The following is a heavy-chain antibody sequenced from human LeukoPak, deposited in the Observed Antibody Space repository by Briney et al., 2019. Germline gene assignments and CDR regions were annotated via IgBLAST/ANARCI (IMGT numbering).Heavy chain of an antibody. CDR3: ARFLEWILDY. Sequence: PSETLSLTCTVSGGSISSGGYYWSWIRQPPGKGLEWIGYIYHSGSTYYNPSLKSRVTISVDRSKNQFSLKLSSVTAADTAVYYCARFLEWILDYWGQGTLVTVSS. J-gene: IGHJ4*02. V-gene: IGHV4-30-2*01. D-gene: IGHD3-3*01. CDR2: IYHSGST. CDR1: GGSISSGGYY.